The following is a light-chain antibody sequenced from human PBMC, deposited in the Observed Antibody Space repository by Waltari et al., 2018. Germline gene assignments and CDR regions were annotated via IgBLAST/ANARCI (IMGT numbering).Light chain of an antibody. J-gene: IGKJ4*01. CDR1: HSIDSY. V-gene: IGKV3-11*01. CDR2: DAS. CDR3: HQRAHWPLT. Sequence: EIVLTQSPATLSLSPGEGATLPCRASHSIDSYLAWYQEKPGQAPSLLIYDASNRATGIPARFSGSGSGTDFTLTISNLEPEDFALYYCHQRAHWPLTFGGGSKVEI.